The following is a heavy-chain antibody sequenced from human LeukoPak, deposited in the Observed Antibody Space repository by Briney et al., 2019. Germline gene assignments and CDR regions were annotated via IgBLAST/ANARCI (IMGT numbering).Heavy chain of an antibody. V-gene: IGHV3-23*01. CDR1: GFTFSSSA. CDR2: ISDNGGST. J-gene: IGHJ4*02. D-gene: IGHD3-16*02. CDR3: AKTIVIPIALGVFDY. Sequence: GGSLRLSCAAPGFTFSSSAMSWVRQAPGKGLEWVSTISDNGGSTYYAESVKGRFTISRDNSKNTPYLQMNSLRAEDTAIYYCAKTIVIPIALGVFDYWGQGTVVTVSS.